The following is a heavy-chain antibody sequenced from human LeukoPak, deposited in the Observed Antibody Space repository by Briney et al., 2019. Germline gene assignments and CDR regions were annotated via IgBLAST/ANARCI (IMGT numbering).Heavy chain of an antibody. Sequence: PSQTLSLTCTVSGDSISSGGYYWSWIRQHPGKGLEWIGYIYHSGSTYYNPSLKSRVTISLDTSKNQFSLKLSSVTAADTAVYYCARALTTVTANWFDPWGQGTLVTVSS. D-gene: IGHD4-17*01. CDR2: IYHSGST. CDR3: ARALTTVTANWFDP. CDR1: GDSISSGGYY. V-gene: IGHV4-31*03. J-gene: IGHJ5*02.